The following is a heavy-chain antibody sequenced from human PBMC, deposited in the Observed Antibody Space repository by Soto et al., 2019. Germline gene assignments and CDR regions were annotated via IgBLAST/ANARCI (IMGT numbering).Heavy chain of an antibody. J-gene: IGHJ4*02. V-gene: IGHV1-69*13. CDR2: IIPIFGTA. Sequence: GASVKVSCKASGGTFSSYAISWVRQAPGQGLEWMGGIIPIFGTANYAQKFQGRVTITADESTSTAYMELSSLRSEDTAVYYCAREEGSSGYYSNPFDYWGQGTLVTVSS. CDR3: AREEGSSGYYSNPFDY. CDR1: GGTFSSYA. D-gene: IGHD3-22*01.